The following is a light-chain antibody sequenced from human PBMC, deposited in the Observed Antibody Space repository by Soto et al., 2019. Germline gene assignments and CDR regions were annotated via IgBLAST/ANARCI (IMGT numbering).Light chain of an antibody. CDR3: QQHNPYSPYT. CDR2: DAS. CDR1: QGITNC. Sequence: DIQMTQSPSTLSASVGDRVTITCRASQGITNCLAWYQQKPGKAPKLLIFDASSLRSGVPSRFSGSGSGTEVTLTISSLQHEDFATYYCQQHNPYSPYTFGQGTKLEIK. J-gene: IGKJ2*01. V-gene: IGKV1-5*03.